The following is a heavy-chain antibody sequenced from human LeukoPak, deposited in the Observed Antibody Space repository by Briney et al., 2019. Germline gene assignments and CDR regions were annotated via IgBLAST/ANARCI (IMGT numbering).Heavy chain of an antibody. CDR1: GVSISSNY. Sequence: PSETLSLTCTVSGVSISSNYWSWIRQPPGKGLEWIGYIYKGGSTNYNPSLKSRVNISVDTSKNQFSLKLTSVTAADTAVYYCATLRDGYEFDYWGQGTLVTVSS. J-gene: IGHJ4*02. D-gene: IGHD5-24*01. CDR2: IYKGGST. V-gene: IGHV4-59*01. CDR3: ATLRDGYEFDY.